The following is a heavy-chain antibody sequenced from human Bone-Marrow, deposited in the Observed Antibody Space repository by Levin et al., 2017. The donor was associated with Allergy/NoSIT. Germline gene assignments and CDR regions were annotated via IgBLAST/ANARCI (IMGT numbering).Heavy chain of an antibody. V-gene: IGHV4-4*02. J-gene: IGHJ5*01. CDR2: VYDTGTT. Sequence: SETLSLTCDVSGVSNINNNWWSWIRQPPGKGLEWIGEVYDTGTTNYNSSLESRVTISIDKSRNQFSLKVRSVIAADTAIYYCAKNAGGFGQLYLDSWGQGTLVTVSS. D-gene: IGHD5-24*01. CDR3: AKNAGGFGQLYLDS. CDR1: GVSNINNNW.